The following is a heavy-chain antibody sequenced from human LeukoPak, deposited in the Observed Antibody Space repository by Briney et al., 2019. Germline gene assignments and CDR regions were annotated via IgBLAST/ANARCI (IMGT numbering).Heavy chain of an antibody. CDR1: GGSFSGYY. CDR3: ARGTAYSSSFFDY. CDR2: INHSGST. V-gene: IGHV4-34*01. J-gene: IGHJ4*02. D-gene: IGHD6-13*01. Sequence: SETLSLTCAVCGGSFSGYYWSWIRQPPGKGLEWIGEINHSGSTNYNPSLKSRVTISVDTSKNQFSLKLSSVTAADTAVYYCARGTAYSSSFFDYWGQGTLVTVSS.